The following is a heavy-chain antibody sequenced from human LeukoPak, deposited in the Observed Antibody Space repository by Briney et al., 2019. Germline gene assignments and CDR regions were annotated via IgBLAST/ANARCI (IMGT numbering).Heavy chain of an antibody. D-gene: IGHD3-9*01. CDR3: ARGGDILTGYYTDY. CDR2: ISSSSSYI. Sequence: GGSLRLSCAASGFTFSSYSMNWVRQAPGKGLEWVSSISSSSSYIRYADSVKGRFTISRDNAKNSLYLQMNSLRAEDTAVYYCARGGDILTGYYTDYWGQGTLVTVSS. J-gene: IGHJ4*02. V-gene: IGHV3-21*01. CDR1: GFTFSSYS.